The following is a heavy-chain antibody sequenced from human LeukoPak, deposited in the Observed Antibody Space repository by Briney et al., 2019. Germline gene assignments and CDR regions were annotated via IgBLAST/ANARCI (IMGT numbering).Heavy chain of an antibody. CDR2: INHSGST. CDR3: ARAKAKYSSSSRDFDY. D-gene: IGHD6-6*01. V-gene: IGHV4-34*01. CDR1: GGSSSGYY. J-gene: IGHJ4*02. Sequence: KPSETLSLTCAVYGGSSSGYYWSWIRQPPGKGLEWIGEINHSGSTNYNPSLKSRVTISVDTSKNQFSLKLSSVTAADTAVYYCARAKAKYSSSSRDFDYWGQGTLVTVSS.